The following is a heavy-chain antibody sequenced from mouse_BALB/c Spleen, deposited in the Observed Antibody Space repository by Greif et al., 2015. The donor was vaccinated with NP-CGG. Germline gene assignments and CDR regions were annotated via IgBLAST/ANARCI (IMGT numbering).Heavy chain of an antibody. CDR1: GFSLSTSGMG. J-gene: IGHJ2*01. D-gene: IGHD2-14*01. CDR3: ARIANYRYDY. V-gene: IGHV8-8*01. CDR2: IWWDDDK. Sequence: QVQLKDSGPGILQPSQTLSLTCSFSGFSLSTSGMGVGWIRQPSGKGLEWLAHIWWDDDKYYNTALKSGLTISKDTSKSQVFLKIASVDTADTATYYCARIANYRYDYWGQGTTLTVSS.